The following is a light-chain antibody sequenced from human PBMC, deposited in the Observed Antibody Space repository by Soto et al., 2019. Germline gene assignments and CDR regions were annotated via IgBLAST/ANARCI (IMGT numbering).Light chain of an antibody. CDR1: QSLLHSNGYNY. CDR2: LGS. CDR3: MQALQPLT. V-gene: IGKV2-28*01. J-gene: IGKJ4*01. Sequence: DIVMTQSPLSLPVTPGESSSISCRSSQSLLHSNGYNYLDWYLQKPGQSPQLLIYLGSNRDSGVPYRFSGSGSGTDFTLKISRVEAEDVGVYYCMQALQPLTFGGGTKVEIK.